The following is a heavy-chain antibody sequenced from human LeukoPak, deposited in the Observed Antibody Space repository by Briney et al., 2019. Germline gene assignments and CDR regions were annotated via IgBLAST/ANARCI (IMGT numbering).Heavy chain of an antibody. CDR3: ARDRDYRTLSGTFDY. D-gene: IGHD6-6*01. V-gene: IGHV3-30-3*01. CDR2: ISNDGSVK. J-gene: IGHJ4*02. Sequence: GGSLRLSCAASGFTFSSYAMHWVRQAPGKGLEWVAVISNDGSVKYSADSVRGRFTISRDNSKNTLYLQTNSLRAEDTAVYFCARDRDYRTLSGTFDYWGQGTLVTVSS. CDR1: GFTFSSYA.